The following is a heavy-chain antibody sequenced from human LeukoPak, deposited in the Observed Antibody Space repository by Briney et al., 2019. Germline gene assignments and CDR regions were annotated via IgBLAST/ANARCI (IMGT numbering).Heavy chain of an antibody. V-gene: IGHV3-48*03. D-gene: IGHD6-19*01. CDR2: ISSSGSTI. Sequence: GGSLRLSCAASGFTFSSYEMNWVRQAPGKGLEWVSYISSSGSTIYYADSLKGRFTISRDNSKNTLYLQMNSLRAEDTAVYFCAKNILRIAVAQAGYWGQGTLVTVSS. J-gene: IGHJ4*02. CDR3: AKNILRIAVAQAGY. CDR1: GFTFSSYE.